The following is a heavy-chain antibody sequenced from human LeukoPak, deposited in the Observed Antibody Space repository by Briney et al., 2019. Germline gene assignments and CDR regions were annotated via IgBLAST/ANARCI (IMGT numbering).Heavy chain of an antibody. CDR1: GVSISSYY. Sequence: SETLSLTCTVSGVSISSYYWSWIRQPPGKGLEWIGYIYYSGSTNYNPSLKSRVTISVDTSKNQFSLKLSSVTAADTAVYYCARLGAKDAFDIWGQGTMVTVSS. CDR2: IYYSGST. CDR3: ARLGAKDAFDI. D-gene: IGHD1-26*01. J-gene: IGHJ3*02. V-gene: IGHV4-59*01.